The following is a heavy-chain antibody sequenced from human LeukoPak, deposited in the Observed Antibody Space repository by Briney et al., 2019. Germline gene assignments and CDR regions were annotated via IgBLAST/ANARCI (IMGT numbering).Heavy chain of an antibody. CDR1: GYSFTGYY. CDR2: INPNSGGT. J-gene: IGHJ4*02. V-gene: IGHV1-2*02. CDR3: GSWDYGSGSYSPYY. D-gene: IGHD3-10*01. Sequence: GASVKVSCKASGYSFTGYYIHWVRQAPGQGLEWVGWINPNSGGTKFAQKFQGRVTMTRDTSITTAYMELSGLGSDDTAVYYCGSWDYGSGSYSPYYWGQGTLATVSS.